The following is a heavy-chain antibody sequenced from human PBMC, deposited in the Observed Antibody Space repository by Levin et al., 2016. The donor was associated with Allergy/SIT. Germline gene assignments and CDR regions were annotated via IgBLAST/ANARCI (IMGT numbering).Heavy chain of an antibody. CDR1: GFTFSSYG. CDR2: IWYDGSNK. J-gene: IGHJ6*02. Sequence: GGSLRLSCAASGFTFSSYGMHWVRQAPGKGLEWVAVIWYDGSNKYYADSVKGRFTISRDNSKNTLYLQMNSLRAEDTAVYYCARDPVPEGYYYGMDVWGQGTTVTVSS. D-gene: IGHD2-2*01. CDR3: ARDPVPEGYYYGMDV. V-gene: IGHV3-33*01.